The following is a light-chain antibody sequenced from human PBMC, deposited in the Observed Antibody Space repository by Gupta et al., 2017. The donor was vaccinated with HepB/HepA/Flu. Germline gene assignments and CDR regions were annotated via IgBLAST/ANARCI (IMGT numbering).Light chain of an antibody. Sequence: QTVVTQQPSFSLSPAGPVTLTCASRSGSVSSSCYPSWYQRTPGQAQRMLIYNTGGRSAGVPDRFSGSRRGTKAALTITGAQAEDEADYYCLPDMGSGIGVFGGGTKLTVL. CDR1: SGSVSSSCY. CDR2: NTG. J-gene: IGLJ3*02. CDR3: LPDMGSGIGV. V-gene: IGLV8-61*01.